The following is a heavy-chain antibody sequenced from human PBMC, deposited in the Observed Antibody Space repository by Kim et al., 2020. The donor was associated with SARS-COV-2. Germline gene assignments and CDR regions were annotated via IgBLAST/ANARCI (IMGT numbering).Heavy chain of an antibody. CDR3: ARAVGYNSFDY. V-gene: IGHV1-46*01. D-gene: IGHD3-10*01. CDR2: T. Sequence: TIYAQSFTGRVPMTRDTSTSTVYMELSSLRSEDTAVYYCARAVGYNSFDYWGQGTLVTVSS. J-gene: IGHJ4*02.